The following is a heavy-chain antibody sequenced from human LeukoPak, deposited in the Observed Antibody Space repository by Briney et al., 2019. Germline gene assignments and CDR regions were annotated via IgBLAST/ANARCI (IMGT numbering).Heavy chain of an antibody. J-gene: IGHJ6*03. D-gene: IGHD3-10*01. V-gene: IGHV3-23*01. CDR3: ARQILRGSYFYYLDV. Sequence: GGSLRLSCAASGFNFNSFGMSWVRQTPGKGLEWVSSIHSRGDNTHYADSLEGRFTISRDTWKNTVYLQMNRLRVEDTATYYCARQILRGSYFYYLDVWGTGTPVTVSS. CDR2: IHSRGDNT. CDR1: GFNFNSFG.